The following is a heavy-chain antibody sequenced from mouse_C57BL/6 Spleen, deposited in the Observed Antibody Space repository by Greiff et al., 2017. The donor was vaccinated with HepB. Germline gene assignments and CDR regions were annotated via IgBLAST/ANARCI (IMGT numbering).Heavy chain of an antibody. CDR3: ARYRGGRSFDY. V-gene: IGHV7-3*01. CDR2: IRNKANGYTT. Sequence: DVMLVESGGGLVQPGGSLSLSCAASGFTFTDYYMSWVRQPPGKALEWLGFIRNKANGYTTEYSASVKGRFTISRDNTKSVLYIQMNALRAEDSATYCCARYRGGRSFDYWGQGTTRTVSS. CDR1: GFTFTDYY. D-gene: IGHD1-1*02. J-gene: IGHJ2*01.